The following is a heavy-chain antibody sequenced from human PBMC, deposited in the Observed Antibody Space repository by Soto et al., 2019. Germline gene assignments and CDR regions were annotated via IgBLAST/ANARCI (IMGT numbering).Heavy chain of an antibody. J-gene: IGHJ4*02. CDR3: ASSAYCGGDCYRYYFDY. CDR2: IIPIFGTA. V-gene: IGHV1-69*01. Sequence: QVQLVQSGAEVKKPGSSVKVSCKASGGTFSSYAISWVRQAPGQGLEWMGGIIPIFGTANYAQKFQGRVTITADESTSTAYMELSSLRSEDTAVYYCASSAYCGGDCYRYYFDYWGQGTLVTVSS. CDR1: GGTFSSYA. D-gene: IGHD2-21*02.